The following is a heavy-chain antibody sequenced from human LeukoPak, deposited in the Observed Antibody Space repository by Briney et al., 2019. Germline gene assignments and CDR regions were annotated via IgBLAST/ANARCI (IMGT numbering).Heavy chain of an antibody. Sequence: PGGSLRLSCEVSGFTFSAYGIHWVRQSPGKGLEWVAFVRYDGRDKFYADSVKGRFIVSKDNSRTTLQLQMNSLRSEDTAVYFCARGGARDIWYFASWGQGIRVTVSS. D-gene: IGHD2-21*01. V-gene: IGHV3-30*02. CDR2: VRYDGRDK. J-gene: IGHJ4*02. CDR3: ARGGARDIWYFAS. CDR1: GFTFSAYG.